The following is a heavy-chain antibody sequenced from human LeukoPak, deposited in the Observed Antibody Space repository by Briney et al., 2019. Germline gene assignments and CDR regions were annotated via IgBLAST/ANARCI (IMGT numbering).Heavy chain of an antibody. D-gene: IGHD3-10*01. CDR1: GYTFTSYG. J-gene: IGHJ4*02. Sequence: ASVKVSCKASGYTFTSYGISWVRQAPGQGLEWMGWISAYNGNTNYAQKLQDRVTLTTDTSTSTAYMELRNLRSDDTAVYYCARERGMVREVPSRPDYWGQGTLVTVSS. V-gene: IGHV1-18*01. CDR2: ISAYNGNT. CDR3: ARERGMVREVPSRPDY.